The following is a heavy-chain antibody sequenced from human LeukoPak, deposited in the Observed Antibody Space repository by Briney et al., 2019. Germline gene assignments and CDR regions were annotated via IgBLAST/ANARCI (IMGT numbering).Heavy chain of an antibody. CDR3: ATDRPRTSVGRVIPQYFFDS. D-gene: IGHD2/OR15-2a*01. J-gene: IGHJ4*02. Sequence: ASVKVSCKVSGYTLTEISMHWVRHVPGKGLEWMGGFEPEDGETIDAHNFQGRVTMAENTTTDTAYMELRSLTSDDTAVYFCATDRPRTSVGRVIPQYFFDSWGQGTHVTVSS. CDR1: GYTLTEIS. V-gene: IGHV1-24*01. CDR2: FEPEDGET.